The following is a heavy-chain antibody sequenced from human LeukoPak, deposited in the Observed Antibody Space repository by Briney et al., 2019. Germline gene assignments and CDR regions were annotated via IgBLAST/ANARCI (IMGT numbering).Heavy chain of an antibody. CDR1: GFTFSTYS. D-gene: IGHD6-19*01. CDR3: ARDLRSSGWYYFDY. J-gene: IGHJ4*02. Sequence: GGSLRLSCAASGFTFSTYSMNWVRQAPGKGLEWVSYISSSSTVFYADSVKGRFTISRDNAKNSLYLQMNSLRADDTAVYYCARDLRSSGWYYFDYWGQGTLVTVS. CDR2: ISSSSTV. V-gene: IGHV3-48*01.